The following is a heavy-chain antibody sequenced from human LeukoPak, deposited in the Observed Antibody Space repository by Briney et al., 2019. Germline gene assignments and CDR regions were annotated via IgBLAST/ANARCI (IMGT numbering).Heavy chain of an antibody. Sequence: GASVKVSCKASGYTFTSYGVSWVRQAPGQGLEWMGWISGYNGNTNYAQKVQGRVTMTTDTSTSTAYMELRSLRSDDTAVYYCARDTGRGVLRYFDWSGDNWFDPWGQGTLVTVSS. CDR1: GYTFTSYG. V-gene: IGHV1-18*01. D-gene: IGHD3-9*01. CDR3: ARDTGRGVLRYFDWSGDNWFDP. J-gene: IGHJ5*02. CDR2: ISGYNGNT.